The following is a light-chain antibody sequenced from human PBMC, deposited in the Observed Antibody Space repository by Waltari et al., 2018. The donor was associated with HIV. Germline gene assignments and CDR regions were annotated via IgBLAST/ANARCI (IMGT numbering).Light chain of an antibody. CDR2: EGT. V-gene: IGLV2-23*01. CDR3: YTYAGSGTIV. CDR1: DSDIGSYHL. J-gene: IGLJ1*01. Sequence: QSALTQPASVSGSPGQSIDISCAGSDSDIGSYHLLSWFQQHPGKVPKVVIYEGTRRPSDVSDRFSGSRAGTAASLTISGLQAEDEADYFCYTYAGSGTIVCGTGTRVTVL.